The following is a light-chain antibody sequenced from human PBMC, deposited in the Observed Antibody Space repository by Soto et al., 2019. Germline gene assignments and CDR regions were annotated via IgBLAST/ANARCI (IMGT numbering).Light chain of an antibody. J-gene: IGLJ1*01. CDR1: SSNIGSNT. Sequence: QSALTQPPSASGTPWQRVTISCSGSSSNIGSNTVNWYQQLPGTAPKLLIYSNNQRPSGVPDRFSGSKSGTSASLAVSGLQSEDEADYYCAXWDDSLNGHVFGTGTRVTVL. CDR2: SNN. CDR3: AXWDDSLNGHV. V-gene: IGLV1-44*01.